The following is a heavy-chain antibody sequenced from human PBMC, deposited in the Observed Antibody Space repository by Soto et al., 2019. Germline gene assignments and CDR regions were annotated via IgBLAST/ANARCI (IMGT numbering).Heavy chain of an antibody. CDR2: ISGSGGKT. CDR3: VKGMNYYYYYMDV. J-gene: IGHJ6*03. Sequence: EVQLLESGGGFVPPGGSLRLSGAASGFIFSDYAMTWVRQAPGKGLEWVSAISGSGGKTYYADSVKGRFTISRDSSQNMMSLQMSGLRAEDTAIYYCVKGMNYYYYYMDVWGNGTTVTVSS. CDR1: GFIFSDYA. V-gene: IGHV3-23*01.